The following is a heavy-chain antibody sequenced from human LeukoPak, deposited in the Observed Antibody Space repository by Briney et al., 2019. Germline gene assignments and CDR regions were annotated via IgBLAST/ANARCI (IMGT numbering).Heavy chain of an antibody. CDR3: ARDMVEATTRGIDY. CDR2: ISGSSDHT. V-gene: IGHV3-11*06. Sequence: GGSLRLSCAASGFTFSDHYMSWIRQAPGKGLEWVSYISGSSDHTNYADSVKGRFTISRDDAKNSLYLQMNTLRAEDTGVYYCARDMVEATTRGIDYWGQGTLVTVSS. D-gene: IGHD5-12*01. CDR1: GFTFSDHY. J-gene: IGHJ4*02.